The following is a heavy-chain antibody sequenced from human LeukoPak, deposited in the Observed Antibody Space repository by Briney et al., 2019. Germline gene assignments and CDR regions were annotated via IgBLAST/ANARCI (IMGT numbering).Heavy chain of an antibody. CDR2: IYSGGST. J-gene: IGHJ4*02. Sequence: GGSLRLSCAASGFTVSSNYMSWVRQAPGKGLEWVSVIYSGGSTYYADSVKGRFTISRDNSKNTLYLQMNSLRAEDTAVYYCAGGLPYYYDSSGYYYWGQGTLVTVSS. V-gene: IGHV3-66*01. CDR3: AGGLPYYYDSSGYYY. CDR1: GFTVSSNY. D-gene: IGHD3-22*01.